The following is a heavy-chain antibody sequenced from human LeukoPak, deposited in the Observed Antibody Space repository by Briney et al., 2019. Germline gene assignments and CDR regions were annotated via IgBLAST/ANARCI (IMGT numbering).Heavy chain of an antibody. CDR3: ARAGGYSYDVSNPNWFDP. Sequence: ASVKVSCKASGYTFTGYYMHWVRQAPGQGLEWMGWINPNSGGSTSYAQKFQGRVTMTRDMSTSTVYMELSSLRSEDTAVYYCARAGGYSYDVSNPNWFDPWGQGTLVTVSS. D-gene: IGHD5-18*01. J-gene: IGHJ5*02. CDR2: INPNSGGST. V-gene: IGHV1-46*01. CDR1: GYTFTGYY.